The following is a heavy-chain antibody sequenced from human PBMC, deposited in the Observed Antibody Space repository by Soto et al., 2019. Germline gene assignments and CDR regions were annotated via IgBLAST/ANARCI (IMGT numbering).Heavy chain of an antibody. V-gene: IGHV3-30*18. D-gene: IGHD2-2*01. CDR1: GFPFSSYG. J-gene: IGHJ6*02. Sequence: GGSLRLSCAASGFPFSSYGMHWVRQAPGKGLEWVALISYDGSNKYYADSVKGRFTVSRDNSKKTLYLQMNSLRAEDTAMYYCAKVAQGDPLMPDYGMDVWGQGTTVTVSS. CDR2: ISYDGSNK. CDR3: AKVAQGDPLMPDYGMDV.